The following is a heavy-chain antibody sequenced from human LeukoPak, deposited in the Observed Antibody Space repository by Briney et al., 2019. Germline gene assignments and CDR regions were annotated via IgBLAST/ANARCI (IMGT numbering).Heavy chain of an antibody. J-gene: IGHJ4*02. CDR3: AKPQLHSSGWYVFDY. Sequence: GRSLRHSCAASGFTFSSYGMHWVRQAPGKGLEWVAVISYDGSNKYYADSVKGRFTISRDNSKNTLYLQMNSLRAEDTAVYYCAKPQLHSSGWYVFDYWGQGTLVTVSS. D-gene: IGHD6-19*01. CDR1: GFTFSSYG. CDR2: ISYDGSNK. V-gene: IGHV3-30*18.